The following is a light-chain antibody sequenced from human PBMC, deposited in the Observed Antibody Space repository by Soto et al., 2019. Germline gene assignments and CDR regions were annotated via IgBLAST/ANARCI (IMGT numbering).Light chain of an antibody. Sequence: DIQLTQSPSTLSASVGDRVTITCRASQSISSWLAWYPQKPGKAPKLLIYNASSLESGVPSRFSGSGSGTEFTLTISSLQPDDFATYYCQQYNSYPSFGGGTKVEIK. CDR1: QSISSW. CDR3: QQYNSYPS. CDR2: NAS. V-gene: IGKV1-5*03. J-gene: IGKJ4*01.